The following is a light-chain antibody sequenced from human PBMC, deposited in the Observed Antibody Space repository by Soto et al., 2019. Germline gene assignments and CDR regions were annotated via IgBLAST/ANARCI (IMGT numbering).Light chain of an antibody. V-gene: IGKV3-11*01. CDR3: QQRSSWPPIT. CDR2: DAS. CDR1: QSVSSY. Sequence: EIVLTQSPATLSLSPGERATLSCRASQSVSSYLAWYQQKPGQAPRLLIYDASNRATGIPARFSGSGFGTDFTLTISSLEPEDAAVYYCQQRSSWPPITFGQGTRLE. J-gene: IGKJ5*01.